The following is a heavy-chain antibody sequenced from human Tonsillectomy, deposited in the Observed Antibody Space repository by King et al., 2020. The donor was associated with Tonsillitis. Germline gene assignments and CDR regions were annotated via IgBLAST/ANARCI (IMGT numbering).Heavy chain of an antibody. CDR1: GFTFSSYG. V-gene: IGHV3-30*02. CDR2: IRYDGSNK. J-gene: IGHJ4*02. D-gene: IGHD3-9*01. CDR3: AKDWSRYYVILTGPFDY. Sequence: QLVQSGGGVVQPGGSLRLSCAASGFTFSSYGMHWVRQAPGKGLEWVAFIRYDGSNKYYADSVKGRFTISRDNSKHTLYLQMNSLRAEDTAVYYCAKDWSRYYVILTGPFDYWGQGTLVTVSS.